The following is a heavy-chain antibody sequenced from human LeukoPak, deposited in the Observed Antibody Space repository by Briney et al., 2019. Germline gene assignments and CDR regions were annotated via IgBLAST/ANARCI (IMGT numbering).Heavy chain of an antibody. Sequence: GGSLRLSCAASGFTFSSYGMHWVRQAPGKGLEWVAVIWYDGSNKYYADSVKGRFTISRDNSKNTLYLQMNSLRAEDTAVYYCAREMRWLQFLTSYYYGMDVWGQGTTVTVSS. CDR3: AREMRWLQFLTSYYYGMDV. J-gene: IGHJ6*02. CDR1: GFTFSSYG. V-gene: IGHV3-33*01. D-gene: IGHD5-24*01. CDR2: IWYDGSNK.